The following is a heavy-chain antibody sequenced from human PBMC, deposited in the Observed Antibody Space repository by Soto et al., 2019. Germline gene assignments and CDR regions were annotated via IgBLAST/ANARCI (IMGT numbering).Heavy chain of an antibody. D-gene: IGHD3-3*01. Sequence: EGQLVESGGGFVQPGRSLRLSCAGSGFIFDDFALHWVRQAPGKGLEWVSGISWNSDSIGYADAVKGRFTISRDNAKNSLYLQMHSLSVEDTALYYCTKVGGLYDFWSGPLHFDLWGQGTLVTVSS. CDR2: ISWNSDSI. CDR1: GFIFDDFA. J-gene: IGHJ4*02. CDR3: TKVGGLYDFWSGPLHFDL. V-gene: IGHV3-9*01.